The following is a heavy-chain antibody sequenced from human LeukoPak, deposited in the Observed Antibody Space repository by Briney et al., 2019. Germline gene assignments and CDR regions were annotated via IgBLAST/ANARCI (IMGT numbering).Heavy chain of an antibody. V-gene: IGHV1-18*01. Sequence: ASVKVSCKASGYTFTSYGISWVRQAPGQGLEWMGWISAYNGNTNYAQKLQGRVTMTTDTSTSTAYMELSRLRSDDTAVYYCARYYDFWSGYYDLSSDWFDPWGQGTLVTVSS. CDR2: ISAYNGNT. D-gene: IGHD3-3*01. CDR3: ARYYDFWSGYYDLSSDWFDP. CDR1: GYTFTSYG. J-gene: IGHJ5*02.